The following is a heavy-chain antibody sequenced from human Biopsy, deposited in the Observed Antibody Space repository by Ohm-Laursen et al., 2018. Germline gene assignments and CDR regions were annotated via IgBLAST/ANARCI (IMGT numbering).Heavy chain of an antibody. CDR3: ARATNSTGWPYYYFYGMDV. D-gene: IGHD2/OR15-2a*01. Sequence: GTLSLTCTVSGGSISSDYWSWIRQTPGKGLEWIGYIYYSGSTNYNPSPKSRVTISVDTSKNQFSLRLNSVTAAVTAVYYCARATNSTGWPYYYFYGMDVWGQGTTVTVSS. J-gene: IGHJ6*02. CDR1: GGSISSDY. V-gene: IGHV4-59*01. CDR2: IYYSGST.